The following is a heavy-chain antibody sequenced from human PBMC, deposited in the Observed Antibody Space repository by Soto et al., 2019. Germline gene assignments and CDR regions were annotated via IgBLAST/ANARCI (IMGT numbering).Heavy chain of an antibody. J-gene: IGHJ6*02. CDR3: TTLSYLYYDGMDV. Sequence: EVQLVESGGRLVKPGGSLRLSCAASGFTFSNAWMNWVRQGPGKGLEWLGRIKSKVDGGTADYGAATKGRFNISRDDLKNMLYLQMNSLKPDDTAVYYCTTLSYLYYDGMDVWGQGTTVTVS. V-gene: IGHV3-15*01. CDR1: GFTFSNAW. CDR2: IKSKVDGGTA. D-gene: IGHD2-2*01.